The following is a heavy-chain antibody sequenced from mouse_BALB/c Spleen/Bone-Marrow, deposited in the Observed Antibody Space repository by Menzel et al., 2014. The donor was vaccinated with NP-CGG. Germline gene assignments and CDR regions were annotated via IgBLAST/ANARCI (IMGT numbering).Heavy chain of an antibody. CDR3: ARSGAMDY. CDR1: GYTFTSYW. J-gene: IGHJ4*01. D-gene: IGHD3-1*01. CDR2: IYPGDGDT. V-gene: IGHV1-87*01. Sequence: VKVVESGAELARPGASVKLSCKASGYTFTSYWMQWVKQRPGQGLEWIGAIYPGDGDTRYTQKFKGKATLTADKSSSTAYMQLSSLASEDSAVYYCARSGAMDYWGQGTSVTVSS.